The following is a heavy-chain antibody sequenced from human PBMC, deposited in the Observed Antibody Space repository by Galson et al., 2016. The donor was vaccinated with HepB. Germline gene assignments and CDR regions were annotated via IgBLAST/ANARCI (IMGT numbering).Heavy chain of an antibody. D-gene: IGHD1-26*01. J-gene: IGHJ4*02. V-gene: IGHV3-66*01. CDR2: IHAGST. Sequence: SLRLSCAASTFSVSGNYMNWVRQAPGKGLDWVSLIHAGSTYYADSVRGRFIISRDNSENTLYLQMNSLRVEDTAVYYCACGSDLGSFWGQGTLVTVSS. CDR3: ACGSDLGSF. CDR1: TFSVSGNY.